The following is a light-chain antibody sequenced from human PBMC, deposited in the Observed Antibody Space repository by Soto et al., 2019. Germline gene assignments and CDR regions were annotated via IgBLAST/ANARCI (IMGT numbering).Light chain of an antibody. J-gene: IGKJ2*01. CDR2: AAA. Sequence: DIQMTQSPSSLSASVGDRVTITCRASQGITTDFAWYQQKPGKAPKRLIYAAASLQSGVPSRFSGTGSGTEFTLTISSLQPEDFATYYCLQYYSYPYTFGQGTKLEIK. CDR3: LQYYSYPYT. CDR1: QGITTD. V-gene: IGKV1-17*01.